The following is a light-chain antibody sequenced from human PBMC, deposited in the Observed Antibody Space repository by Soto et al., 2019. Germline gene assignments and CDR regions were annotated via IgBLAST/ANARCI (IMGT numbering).Light chain of an antibody. J-gene: IGLJ2*01. V-gene: IGLV2-14*01. Sequence: QSALTQPASVSGSPGQSITISCTGTSSGGGGYNYVSWYQQHPGKAPKLMIYNVSNRPSGVSYRFSGSKSGNTASLTISGLQAEDEADYFCSSYASSTTLVLFGGGTKVTVL. CDR2: NVS. CDR3: SSYASSTTLVL. CDR1: SSGGGGYNY.